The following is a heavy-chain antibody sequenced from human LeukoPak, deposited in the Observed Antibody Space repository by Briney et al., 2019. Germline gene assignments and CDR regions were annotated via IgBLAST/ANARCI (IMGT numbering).Heavy chain of an antibody. V-gene: IGHV4-34*01. CDR2: INHSGST. CDR3: ARDGHYDFWSGHYTGIWFDP. D-gene: IGHD3-3*01. CDR1: GVSFSGYY. J-gene: IGHJ5*02. Sequence: SETLSLTCAVYGVSFSGYYWSWIRQPPGKGLEWIGEINHSGSTNYNPSLKSRVTISVDTSKNQFSLKLSSVTAADTAVYYCARDGHYDFWSGHYTGIWFDPWGQGTLVTVSS.